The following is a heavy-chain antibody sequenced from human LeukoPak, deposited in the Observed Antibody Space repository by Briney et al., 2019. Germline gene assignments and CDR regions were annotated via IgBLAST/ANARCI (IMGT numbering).Heavy chain of an antibody. CDR1: GFNFSNYG. Sequence: GRSLRLSCAASGFNFSNYGIPWVRQAPGKGLEWVAVISYDGSNKYYADSVKGRFTISRDNSKNTLNLQMNSLRAEDTAVYYCAKDYGSMIVVVTLDYWGQGTLVTVSS. CDR3: AKDYGSMIVVVTLDY. J-gene: IGHJ4*02. D-gene: IGHD3-22*01. CDR2: ISYDGSNK. V-gene: IGHV3-30*18.